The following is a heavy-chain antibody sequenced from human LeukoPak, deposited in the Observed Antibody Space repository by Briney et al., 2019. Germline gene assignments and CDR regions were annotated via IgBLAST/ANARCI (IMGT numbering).Heavy chain of an antibody. CDR1: GGSFSGYY. Sequence: PSETLSLTCAVYGGSFSGYYWSWICQPPGKGLEWIGEINHSGSTNYNPSPKSRVTISVDTSKNQFSLKLSSVTAADTAVYYCARAKRRSRITGTSGIDYWGQGTLVTVSS. J-gene: IGHJ4*02. D-gene: IGHD1-20*01. CDR2: INHSGST. V-gene: IGHV4-34*01. CDR3: ARAKRRSRITGTSGIDY.